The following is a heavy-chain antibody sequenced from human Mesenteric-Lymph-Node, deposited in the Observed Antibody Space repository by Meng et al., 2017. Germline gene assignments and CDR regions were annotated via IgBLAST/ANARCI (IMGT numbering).Heavy chain of an antibody. CDR2: ISSDGSNK. CDR1: EFTFSSYP. J-gene: IGHJ4*02. D-gene: IGHD6-19*01. CDR3: ARENKAVAGVFDY. V-gene: IGHV3-30-3*01. Sequence: QVQLVESGGGVVQPGMSLRLSCGASEFTFSSYPMHWVRQAPGKGLEWVAVISSDGSNKYYIDSVKGRFTISRDNSKNTLYVQMNSLRADDTAVYYCARENKAVAGVFDYWGQGTLVTVSS.